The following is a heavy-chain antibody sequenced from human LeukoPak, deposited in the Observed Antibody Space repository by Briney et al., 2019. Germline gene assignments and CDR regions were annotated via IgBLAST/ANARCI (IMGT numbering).Heavy chain of an antibody. CDR2: IWYDGSNK. V-gene: IGHV3-33*01. Sequence: GGSLRLSCAASGFTFSSYGMHWVRQAPGKGLEWVAVIWYDGSNKYYADSVKGRFTISRDNSKNTLYLQMNSLRAEDTAVYYCARFYGLGSYYWDYWGQGTLVTVSS. D-gene: IGHD3-10*01. CDR1: GFTFSSYG. CDR3: ARFYGLGSYYWDY. J-gene: IGHJ4*02.